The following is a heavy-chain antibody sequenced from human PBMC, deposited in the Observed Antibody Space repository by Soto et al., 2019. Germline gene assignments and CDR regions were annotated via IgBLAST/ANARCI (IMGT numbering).Heavy chain of an antibody. CDR3: GRPRSDYYGDTLWYFDY. J-gene: IGHJ4*02. CDR1: GGSISSSSYY. Sequence: PSETLSLTCTVSGGSISSSSYYWGWIRQPPGKGLEWIGSIYYSGSTYYNPSLKSRVTISVDTSKNQFSLKLSSVTAADTAVYYCGRPRSDYYGDTLWYFDYWGQGTLVTVS. CDR2: IYYSGST. V-gene: IGHV4-39*01. D-gene: IGHD4-17*01.